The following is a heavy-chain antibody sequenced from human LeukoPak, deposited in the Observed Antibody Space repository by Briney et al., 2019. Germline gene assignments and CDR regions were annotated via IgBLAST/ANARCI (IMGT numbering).Heavy chain of an antibody. D-gene: IGHD6-13*01. Sequence: GASVKVSCKASGYSFTNNYINWVRQAPGQGLEWMGGIIPIFGTANYAQKFQGRVTITADESTSTAYMELSSLRSEDTAVYYCAIISSSFGYWGQGTLVTVSS. CDR2: IIPIFGTA. J-gene: IGHJ4*02. CDR3: AIISSSFGY. V-gene: IGHV1-69*13. CDR1: GYSFTNNY.